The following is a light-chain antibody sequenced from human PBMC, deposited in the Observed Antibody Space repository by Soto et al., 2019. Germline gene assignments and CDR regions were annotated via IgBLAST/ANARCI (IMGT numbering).Light chain of an antibody. CDR3: SSYTIGSTYV. V-gene: IGLV2-14*01. CDR2: EVT. J-gene: IGLJ1*01. CDR1: SSDVGTYDD. Sequence: QSVLTQPASVSASPGQSITISCTGTSSDVGTYDDVSWYRQHPGKAPRLLIYEVTNRPPGVSNRFSGSKSGDTASLTISGLQAEDEGDYYCSSYTIGSTYVSGSGTKVTVL.